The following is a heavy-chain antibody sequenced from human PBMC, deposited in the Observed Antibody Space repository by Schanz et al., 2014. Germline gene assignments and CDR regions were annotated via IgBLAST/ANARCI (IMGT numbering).Heavy chain of an antibody. V-gene: IGHV3-48*01. CDR3: AKQHIVRGVIYLNWFDS. CDR1: GFSVGNKY. J-gene: IGHJ5*01. CDR2: ISGSSRTI. D-gene: IGHD3-10*01. Sequence: EVQLVESGGGLVQPGGSLRLSCAASGFSVGNKYMNWVRQAPGKGLEWVSYISGSSRTIYYADSMKGRFTVSRDNAKNSVFLQMNSLRAEDTAVYYCAKQHIVRGVIYLNWFDSWGQGTLVTVSS.